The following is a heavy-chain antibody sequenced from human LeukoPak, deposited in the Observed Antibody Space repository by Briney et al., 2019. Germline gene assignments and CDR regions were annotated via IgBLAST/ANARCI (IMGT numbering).Heavy chain of an antibody. J-gene: IGHJ4*02. Sequence: GGSLRLSGAASGFTFSSYAMSWVRQAPGKGLEWVSAISGSTYYADSVKGRFTISRDNSKNTLYLQMNSLRAEDTAVYYCAKDRGRSSSWYFDYWGQGTLVTVSS. V-gene: IGHV3-23*01. CDR1: GFTFSSYA. D-gene: IGHD6-13*01. CDR2: ISGST. CDR3: AKDRGRSSSWYFDY.